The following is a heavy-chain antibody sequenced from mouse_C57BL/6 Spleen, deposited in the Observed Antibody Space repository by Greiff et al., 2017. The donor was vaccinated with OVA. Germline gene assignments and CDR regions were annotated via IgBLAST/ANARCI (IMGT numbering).Heavy chain of an antibody. CDR2: IDPSDSYT. CDR1: GYTFTSYW. Sequence: QVQLQQPGAELVMPGASVKLSCKASGYTFTSYWMHWVKQRPGQGLEWIGEIDPSDSYTNYNQKFKGKSTLTVDKSSSTAYMQLSSLTSEDSAVYYCARGYYGSWSDYGGQGTTLTVSS. J-gene: IGHJ2*01. CDR3: ARGYYGSWSDY. V-gene: IGHV1-69*01. D-gene: IGHD1-1*01.